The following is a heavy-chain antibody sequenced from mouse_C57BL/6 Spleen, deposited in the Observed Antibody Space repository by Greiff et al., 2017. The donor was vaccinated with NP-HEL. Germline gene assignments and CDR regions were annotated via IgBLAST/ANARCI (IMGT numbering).Heavy chain of an antibody. Sequence: EVMLVESGGGLVQPGGSMKLSCVASGFTFSNYWMNWVRQSPEKGLEWVAQIRVKSDNYATHYAESVKGRFTISRDDSKSSVYLQMNNLRAEDTGIDYCTLDFDYDDWIAYWGQGTLVTVSA. CDR1: GFTFSNYW. D-gene: IGHD2-4*01. V-gene: IGHV6-3*01. CDR3: TLDFDYDDWIAY. J-gene: IGHJ3*01. CDR2: IRVKSDNYAT.